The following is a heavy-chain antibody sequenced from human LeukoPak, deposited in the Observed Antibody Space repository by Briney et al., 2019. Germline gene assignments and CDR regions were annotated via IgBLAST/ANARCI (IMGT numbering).Heavy chain of an antibody. CDR1: GGTFSSYA. V-gene: IGHV1-69*01. CDR2: IIPIFGTA. J-gene: IGHJ6*02. D-gene: IGHD5-12*01. Sequence: ASVKVSCKASGGTFSSYAISWVRQAPGQGLEWMGGIIPIFGTANYAQKFQGRVTITADESTSTAYMELSSLRSEDTAVYSCARAHVVATDYYGMDVWGQGTTVTVSS. CDR3: ARAHVVATDYYGMDV.